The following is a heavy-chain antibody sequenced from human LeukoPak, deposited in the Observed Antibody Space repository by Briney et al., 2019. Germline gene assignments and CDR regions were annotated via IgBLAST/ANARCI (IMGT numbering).Heavy chain of an antibody. CDR1: GYSFTSYW. CDR2: IYPGDSDT. V-gene: IGHV5-51*01. J-gene: IGHJ4*02. Sequence: GESLKISCKGSGYSFTSYWIGWVRQMPGKGLEWMGIIYPGDSDTRYSPSFQGQVTVSADKSISTAYLQWSSLKASDTAMYYCARLSAGWPTYYYGSGSMNYWGQGTLVTVSS. CDR3: ARLSAGWPTYYYGSGSMNY. D-gene: IGHD3-10*01.